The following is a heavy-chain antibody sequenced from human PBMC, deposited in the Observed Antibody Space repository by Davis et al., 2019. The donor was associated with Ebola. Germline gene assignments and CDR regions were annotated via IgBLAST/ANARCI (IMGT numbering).Heavy chain of an antibody. CDR2: ISSDGRQR. J-gene: IGHJ6*02. D-gene: IGHD6-13*01. CDR3: ARDDQQQLGMDV. Sequence: GGSLRLSCAASGFTFSGSAMHWVRQAPGKGLEWVAVISSDGRQRYYADSVKGRLTISRDNSQSTLYLQMDSLRVEDTAVYYCARDDQQQLGMDVWGQGTTVTVSS. CDR1: GFTFSGSA. V-gene: IGHV3-30*04.